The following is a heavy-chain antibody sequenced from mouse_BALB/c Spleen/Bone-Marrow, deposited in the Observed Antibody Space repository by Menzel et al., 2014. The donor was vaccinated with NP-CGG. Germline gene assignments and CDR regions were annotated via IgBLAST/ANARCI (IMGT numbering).Heavy chain of an antibody. D-gene: IGHD1-1*01. CDR2: INPFNDGI. J-gene: IGHJ2*01. V-gene: IGHV1-14*01. CDR3: ARGTTVVGDY. Sequence: EVQLQQSGPELVKPGASVKMSCMASGYTFTSYVMHWVKQKPGQGLEWIGYINPFNDGIEYNEKFKVKATLTSDKSSSTAYMELSSLTSEDSAVYYCARGTTVVGDYRGQGTTLTVSS. CDR1: GYTFTSYV.